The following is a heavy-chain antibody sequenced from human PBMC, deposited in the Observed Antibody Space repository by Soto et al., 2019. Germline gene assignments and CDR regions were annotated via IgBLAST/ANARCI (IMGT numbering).Heavy chain of an antibody. J-gene: IGHJ4*02. CDR3: AILGLDVDS. V-gene: IGHV1-69*14. D-gene: IGHD3-16*01. Sequence: QVQLVQSGAEVQKPGSSVNVSCKASGDTPSTYAISWVRQAPGQGLEWMGGIIPILGTPNYAQRFQGRITTSADTPTRTTYMELTSVTSDDTAVFYCAILGLDVDSWGQGTLVIVSS. CDR1: GDTPSTYA. CDR2: IIPILGTP.